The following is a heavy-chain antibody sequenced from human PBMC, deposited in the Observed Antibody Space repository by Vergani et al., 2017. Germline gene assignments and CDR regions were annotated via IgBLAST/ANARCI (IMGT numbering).Heavy chain of an antibody. Sequence: QVQLVESEGGVVQPGRSLTLSCVASGFTFSSHGMHWVRQAPGKGLEWVAVIWYDGSNKYYGDSVKGRSTISRDNSKNTLYLQMNSLRVKDTAVYYCARWGNEKRLDSWGQGTLVTVSS. D-gene: IGHD1-1*01. J-gene: IGHJ5*01. V-gene: IGHV3-33*01. CDR3: ARWGNEKRLDS. CDR2: IWYDGSNK. CDR1: GFTFSSHG.